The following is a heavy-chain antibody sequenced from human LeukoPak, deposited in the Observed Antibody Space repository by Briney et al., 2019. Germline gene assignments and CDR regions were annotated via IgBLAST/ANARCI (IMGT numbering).Heavy chain of an antibody. J-gene: IGHJ2*01. CDR1: GFTFSRYW. CDR3: ARDLQASVTTNGWGFDL. V-gene: IGHV3-74*01. D-gene: IGHD4-17*01. CDR2: INDDGSST. Sequence: GGSLRLSCAASGFTFSRYWMHWVRQAPGKGLVWISRINDDGSSTNYADSVKGRFTISRDNAKDTLYLQMNSLRAEDTAVYYCARDLQASVTTNGWGFDLWGRGTLVTFSS.